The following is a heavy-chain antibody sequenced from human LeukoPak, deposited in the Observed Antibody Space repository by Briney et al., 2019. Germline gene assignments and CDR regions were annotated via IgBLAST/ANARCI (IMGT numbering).Heavy chain of an antibody. D-gene: IGHD3-22*01. V-gene: IGHV1-69*13. CDR2: LIPILGTT. J-gene: IGHJ3*02. CDR1: GYTFTNYD. Sequence: GASVKVSCKASGYTFTNYDINWVRQAPGQGLEWMGTLIPILGTTYNAQKFQGRVTNSADESTSTAYMELSSLRSEDTAVYYCARAAYYHARSGRMIDAFDIWGQGTMVTVSS. CDR3: ARAAYYHARSGRMIDAFDI.